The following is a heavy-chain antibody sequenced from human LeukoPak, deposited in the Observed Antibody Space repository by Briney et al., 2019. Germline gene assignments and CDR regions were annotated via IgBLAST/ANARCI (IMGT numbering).Heavy chain of an antibody. D-gene: IGHD1-7*01. CDR2: IYPGDSDT. CDR1: GYSFTTYW. Sequence: GESLKISRKGSGYSFTTYWIGWVRQMPGKGLEWMGIIYPGDSDTRYSPSLQGQVTISVDKSITTAYVQWSSLKASDSAMYYCAREGTTGGYYDYWGQGTLVTVSS. V-gene: IGHV5-51*01. J-gene: IGHJ4*02. CDR3: AREGTTGGYYDY.